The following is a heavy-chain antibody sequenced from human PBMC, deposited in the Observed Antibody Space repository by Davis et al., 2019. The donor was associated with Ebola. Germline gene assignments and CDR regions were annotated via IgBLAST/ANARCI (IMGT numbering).Heavy chain of an antibody. CDR2: ISYDGSNK. J-gene: IGHJ6*02. CDR3: ARDHQGYYDLDWGGFYGMDV. Sequence: GESLKISCAASGFTFSSYAMHWVRQAPGKGLEWVAVISYDGSNKYYADSVKGRFTISRDNSKNTLYLQMNSLRDEDTAVYYCARDHQGYYDLDWGGFYGMDVWGQGTTVTVSS. CDR1: GFTFSSYA. D-gene: IGHD3-3*01. V-gene: IGHV3-30-3*01.